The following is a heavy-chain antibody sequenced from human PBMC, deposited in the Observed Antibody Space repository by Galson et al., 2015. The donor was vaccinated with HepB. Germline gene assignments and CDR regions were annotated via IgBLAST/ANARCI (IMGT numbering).Heavy chain of an antibody. V-gene: IGHV7-4-1*02. D-gene: IGHD6-19*01. CDR2: INTNTGNP. CDR1: GYTFTSYA. J-gene: IGHJ1*01. CDR3: ARESKYSSGWYEYYTVLGH. Sequence: SVKVSCKASGYTFTSYAMNWVRQAPGQGLEWMGWINTNTGNPTYAQGFTGRFVFSLDTSVSTAYLQISSLKAEDTAVYYCARESKYSSGWYEYYTVLGHWGQGTLVTVSS.